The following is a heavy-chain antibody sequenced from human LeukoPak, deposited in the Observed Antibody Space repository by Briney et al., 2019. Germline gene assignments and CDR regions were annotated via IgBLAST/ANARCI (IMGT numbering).Heavy chain of an antibody. J-gene: IGHJ6*02. CDR1: GGSISSYY. V-gene: IGHV4-59*01. CDR3: ARGGLTTKDYYYYGMDV. Sequence: SETLSLTCTVSGGSISSYYWSWIRQPPGKGLEWIGYIYYSGNTNYNPSLKSRVTISVDTSKNQFSLKLSSVTAADTAVYYCARGGLTTKDYYYYGMDVWGQGTTVTVSS. CDR2: IYYSGNT. D-gene: IGHD4-17*01.